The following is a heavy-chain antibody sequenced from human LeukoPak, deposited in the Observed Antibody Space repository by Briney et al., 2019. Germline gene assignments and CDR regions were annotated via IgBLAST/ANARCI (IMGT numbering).Heavy chain of an antibody. D-gene: IGHD3-22*01. CDR3: AKDSGPYTSGYYGH. Sequence: GGPLNLPCPPSGSPFTIHATGWAPQAPGRNRGWVSLFNGGGGPTSYATSVKARSTIPRENSKNTLFLQMNSLRAEDTAVYYCAKDSGPYTSGYYGHWGQGTLVTVSS. J-gene: IGHJ4*02. CDR2: FNGGGGPT. CDR1: GSPFTIHA. V-gene: IGHV3-23*01.